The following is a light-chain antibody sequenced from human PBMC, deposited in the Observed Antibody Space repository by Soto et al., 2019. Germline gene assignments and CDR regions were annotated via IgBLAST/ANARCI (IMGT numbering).Light chain of an antibody. Sequence: EIVLTQSPGTLSLSPGERATLPCRASQSVSSSNLAWYQQKPGQAPRLLIYGASSRATGIPDRFSGSGSGTDFTLTISRLEPEDFAVYYCQQYGGTPLTFGGGTKVDIK. J-gene: IGKJ4*01. V-gene: IGKV3-20*01. CDR3: QQYGGTPLT. CDR2: GAS. CDR1: QSVSSSN.